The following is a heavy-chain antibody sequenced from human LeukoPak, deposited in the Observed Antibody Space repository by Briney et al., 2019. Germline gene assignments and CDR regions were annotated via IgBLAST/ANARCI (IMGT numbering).Heavy chain of an antibody. V-gene: IGHV3-23*01. J-gene: IGHJ4*02. D-gene: IGHD3-10*01. CDR3: ARDRPNYYGSDGHYYRRDGDY. CDR1: GFTFSIYA. Sequence: GGSLRLSCAASGFTFSIYAMSWVRQAPGKGLQWGSSITSRGESTWYVDSVKGRFSITRDNCENTLYLQMQSLKAEDTAVYYCARDRPNYYGSDGHYYRRDGDYWGRGTLVSVSS. CDR2: ITSRGEST.